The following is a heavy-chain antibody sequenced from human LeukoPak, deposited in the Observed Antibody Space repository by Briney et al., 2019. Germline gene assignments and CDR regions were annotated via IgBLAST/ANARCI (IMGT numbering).Heavy chain of an antibody. J-gene: IGHJ4*02. CDR1: GFTFSSYA. CDR3: ARGGLRWPNELVY. CDR2: ISSSSSYI. D-gene: IGHD4-23*01. V-gene: IGHV3-21*01. Sequence: PGGSLRLSCAASGFTFSSYAMSWVRQAPGKGLEWVSSISSSSSYIYYADSVKGRFTISRDNAKNTLYLQMNSLRAEDTAVYYCARGGLRWPNELVYWGQGTLVTVSS.